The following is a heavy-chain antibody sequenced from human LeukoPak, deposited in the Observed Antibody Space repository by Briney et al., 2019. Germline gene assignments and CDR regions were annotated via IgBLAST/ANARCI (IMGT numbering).Heavy chain of an antibody. V-gene: IGHV3-74*01. CDR2: INFDGSGA. Sequence: PGGSLRLSCAASGFTFSTYWMHGVRQAPGKGLVWVSHINFDGSGATYADSVKGRFTISRDNAKNTLYLHMNSLRAEDTAVYYCARATRIYSSGWYYSFDYWGQGTLVTVSS. J-gene: IGHJ4*02. CDR3: ARATRIYSSGWYYSFDY. D-gene: IGHD6-19*01. CDR1: GFTFSTYW.